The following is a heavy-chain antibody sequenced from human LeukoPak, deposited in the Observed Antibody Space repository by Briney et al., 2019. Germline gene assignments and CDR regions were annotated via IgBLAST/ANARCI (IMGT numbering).Heavy chain of an antibody. D-gene: IGHD3-22*01. J-gene: IGHJ3*02. Sequence: GGSLRLSCATSGFTFSNYEMNWVRQAPGKGLEWISYLTTSGSTKYYADSVKGRFTISRDNAKNSLFLQMNSLRAEDTAVYYCARDRDPGYYDTNGYRRVNAFEIWGQGTMVTVSS. CDR1: GFTFSNYE. CDR3: ARDRDPGYYDTNGYRRVNAFEI. CDR2: LTTSGSTK. V-gene: IGHV3-48*03.